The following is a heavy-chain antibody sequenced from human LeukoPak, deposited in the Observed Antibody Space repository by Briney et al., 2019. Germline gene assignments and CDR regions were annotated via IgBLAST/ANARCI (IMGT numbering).Heavy chain of an antibody. CDR3: ARTRYGYFDY. J-gene: IGHJ4*02. Sequence: SETLSLTCTVSGGSISSYYWSWIRQPPGKGLEWIGYIYYSGSTNYNPSLKSRVTISVDTSKNQFSLKLSSVTAADTAVYYCARTRYGYFDYWGQGTLVTVSS. V-gene: IGHV4-59*01. D-gene: IGHD4-17*01. CDR1: GGSISSYY. CDR2: IYYSGST.